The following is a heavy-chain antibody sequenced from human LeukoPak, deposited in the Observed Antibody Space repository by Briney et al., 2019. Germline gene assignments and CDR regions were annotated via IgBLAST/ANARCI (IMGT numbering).Heavy chain of an antibody. CDR1: GYTFTGYY. J-gene: IGHJ4*02. Sequence: GAPVKVSCKASGYTFTGYYIHWVRQAPGQGLEWMGWINPNSGVTNYAQKFQGRVTMARDTSINTAYMELSRLRSDDTAVYYCATSVITQACWGQGTLVTVSS. D-gene: IGHD3-22*01. CDR2: INPNSGVT. CDR3: ATSVITQAC. V-gene: IGHV1-2*02.